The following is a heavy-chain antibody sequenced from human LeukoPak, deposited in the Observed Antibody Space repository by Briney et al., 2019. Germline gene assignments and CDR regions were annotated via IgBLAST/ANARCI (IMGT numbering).Heavy chain of an antibody. CDR2: VNLQGST. J-gene: IGHJ4*02. V-gene: IGHV4-4*02. CDR1: GGSITNTNY. CDR3: ARGSTIAAAGSLDY. D-gene: IGHD6-13*01. Sequence: SETLSLTCGVSGGSITNTNYWTWVRQPPGKGLEWIGEVNLQGSTNYNPSLMGRVAISVDTSENHISLQLTSVTAADTAVYYCARGSTIAAAGSLDYWGQGTLVTVSS.